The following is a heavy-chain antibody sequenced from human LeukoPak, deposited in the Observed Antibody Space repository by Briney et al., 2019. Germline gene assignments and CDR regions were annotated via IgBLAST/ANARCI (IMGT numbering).Heavy chain of an antibody. Sequence: GGSLRLSCAASGFTFSSYWMHWVRHAPGKGLVWVSRINSDGSSTSYADSVKGRFTSSRDNAKNTLYLQMNSLRAEDTAVYYCASGRRDGYNSFDYWGQGTLVTVSS. J-gene: IGHJ4*02. CDR2: INSDGSST. V-gene: IGHV3-74*01. D-gene: IGHD5-24*01. CDR1: GFTFSSYW. CDR3: ASGRRDGYNSFDY.